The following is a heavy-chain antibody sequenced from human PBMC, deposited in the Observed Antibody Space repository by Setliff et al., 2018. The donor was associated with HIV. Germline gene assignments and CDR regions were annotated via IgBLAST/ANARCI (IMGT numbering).Heavy chain of an antibody. CDR2: IYYSGST. CDR1: GGSISSNTYY. D-gene: IGHD3-9*01. CDR3: ARQGAGIQVRYFDWPWDHWTLDFDI. J-gene: IGHJ2*01. V-gene: IGHV4-39*01. Sequence: PSETLSLTCAVSGGSISSNTYYWGWIRQPPGKGLEWIGSIYYSGSTYYNPSLKSRVTISVDTSKNQFSLKLSSVTAADTAVYYCARQGAGIQVRYFDWPWDHWTLDFDIWGRGTLVTVSS.